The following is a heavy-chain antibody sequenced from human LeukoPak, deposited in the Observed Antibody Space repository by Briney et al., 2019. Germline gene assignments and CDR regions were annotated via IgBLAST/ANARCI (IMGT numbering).Heavy chain of an antibody. CDR3: ARAPRIAAAGPFDI. Sequence: SETLSLTCTVSGGSISSYYWSWIRQPAGKGLEWIGRIYTSGSTNYNPSLKSRVTMSVDTSKNQFSLKLSSVTAADTAVYYCARAPRIAAAGPFDIWGQGTMVTVSS. V-gene: IGHV4-4*07. CDR1: GGSISSYY. J-gene: IGHJ3*02. CDR2: IYTSGST. D-gene: IGHD6-13*01.